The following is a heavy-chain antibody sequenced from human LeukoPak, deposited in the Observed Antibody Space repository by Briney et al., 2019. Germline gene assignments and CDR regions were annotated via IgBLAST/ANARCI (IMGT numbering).Heavy chain of an antibody. CDR3: ARESPTPLNNYYYYFYMDV. Sequence: GGSLRLSCAASGFTFSSYAMHWVRQAPDQGLEWVAVISYDGTNIYYADSVKGRFTISRDNAKNSLYLQMNNLRAEDTAVYYCARESPTPLNNYYYYFYMDVWGKGTTVTVSS. V-gene: IGHV3-30*04. CDR1: GFTFSSYA. J-gene: IGHJ6*03. CDR2: ISYDGTNI.